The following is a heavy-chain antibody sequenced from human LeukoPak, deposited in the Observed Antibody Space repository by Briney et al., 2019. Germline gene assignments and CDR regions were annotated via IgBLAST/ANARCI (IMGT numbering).Heavy chain of an antibody. CDR2: IYHSGST. J-gene: IGHJ4*02. CDR3: ARRAGEYSHPYDY. V-gene: IGHV4-38-2*01. CDR1: GFTFTNAW. D-gene: IGHD2/OR15-2a*01. Sequence: GSLRLSCAASGFTFTNAWMSWVRQPPGRGLEWIGSIYHSGSTYYNPSLKSRVTISVDTSKNQFSLKLSSVTAADTAVYYCARRAGEYSHPYDYWGQGTLVTVSS.